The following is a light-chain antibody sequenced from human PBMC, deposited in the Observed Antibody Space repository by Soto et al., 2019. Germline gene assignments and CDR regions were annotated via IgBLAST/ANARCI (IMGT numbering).Light chain of an antibody. CDR1: QSVSSSY. Sequence: EIVLTQSPGTLSLSPGERATLSCRASQSVSSSYLAWYQHKPGQAPRLLISGASTRATGIPDRFSGSGSGTDFTLTISRLEPEDFAVYFCQQFGSPFTFGPGTKVDLK. V-gene: IGKV3-20*01. CDR2: GAS. J-gene: IGKJ3*01. CDR3: QQFGSPFT.